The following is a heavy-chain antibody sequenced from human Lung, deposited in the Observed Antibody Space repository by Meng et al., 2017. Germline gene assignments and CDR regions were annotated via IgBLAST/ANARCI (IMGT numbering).Heavy chain of an antibody. CDR3: ARAEEEYCSGGSCPNFDF. J-gene: IGHJ4*02. V-gene: IGHV1-18*01. CDR2: ISGYNGNK. CDR1: GYIFTRYG. D-gene: IGHD2-15*01. Sequence: QVQLVQSGGEVKKPGASVKVSCKASGYIFTRYGITWVRQAPGQGLEWMGWISGYNGNKNYAQKLQGRVTMTTDTSTSTAYMELRSLRSDDTAVYYCARAEEEYCSGGSCPNFDFWGQGTLVTVSS.